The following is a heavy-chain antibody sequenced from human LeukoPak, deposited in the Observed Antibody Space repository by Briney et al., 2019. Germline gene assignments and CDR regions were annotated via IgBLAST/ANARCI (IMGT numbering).Heavy chain of an antibody. V-gene: IGHV1-2*02. CDR1: GYTFTGYY. CDR2: INPNSGGT. Sequence: GASVTVSCKASGYTFTGYYMHWVRQPPAQGLEWMGWINPNSGGTNYAQKFQGRVTMTRDTSISTAYMELSRLRSDDTGVYYCARVSRDGHFDYWGQGTLVTVSS. J-gene: IGHJ4*02. CDR3: ARVSRDGHFDY. D-gene: IGHD5-24*01.